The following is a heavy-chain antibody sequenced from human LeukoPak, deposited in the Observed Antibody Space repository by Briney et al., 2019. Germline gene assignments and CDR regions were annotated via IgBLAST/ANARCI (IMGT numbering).Heavy chain of an antibody. Sequence: QTGGSLRLSCAASGFTFSSYSMNWVRQAPGKGLEWVSYISSSSSTIYYADSVKGRFTISRDNAKNSLYLQMNSLRAEDTAVYYCARDCSSTSCPLGYWGQGTLVTVSS. V-gene: IGHV3-48*01. CDR3: ARDCSSTSCPLGY. CDR1: GFTFSSYS. D-gene: IGHD2-2*01. CDR2: ISSSSSTI. J-gene: IGHJ4*02.